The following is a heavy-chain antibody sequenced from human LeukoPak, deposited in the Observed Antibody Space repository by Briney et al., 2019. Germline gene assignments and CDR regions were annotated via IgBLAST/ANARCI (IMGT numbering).Heavy chain of an antibody. CDR3: ARLLTGGLNDY. V-gene: IGHV4-59*08. CDR1: GGSISGHY. D-gene: IGHD3-16*01. CDR2: MYYSGSA. Sequence: SETPSLTCTVSGGSISGHYWSWIRQPPGKGLEWIGYMYYSGSANYNPSLKSRVSISVDTSKNQFSLKLSSVTATDTAVYYCARLLTGGLNDYWGQGTLVTVSS. J-gene: IGHJ4*02.